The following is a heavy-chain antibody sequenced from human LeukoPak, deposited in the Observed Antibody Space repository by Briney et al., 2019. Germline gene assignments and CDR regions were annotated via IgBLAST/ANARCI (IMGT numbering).Heavy chain of an antibody. CDR2: IHSSGSA. J-gene: IGHJ5*02. CDR3: ARNSYYYQTHDT. D-gene: IGHD3-10*01. CDR1: GGSISDYY. V-gene: IGHV4-59*08. Sequence: PSETLSLTCTVSGGSISDYYWSWIRQPPGKGLEWIGYIHSSGSANYKPSLKSRVTISVDTSKNQCSLKVRSVTAADTAKYYCARNSYYYQTHDTWGQGTLVTVSS.